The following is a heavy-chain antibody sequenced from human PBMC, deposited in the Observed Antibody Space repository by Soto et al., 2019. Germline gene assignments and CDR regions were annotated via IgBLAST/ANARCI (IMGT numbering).Heavy chain of an antibody. CDR1: GFTFSSYA. CDR2: ISGSGGST. Sequence: GGSLRLSCAASGFTFSSYAMNWVRQAPGKGLEWVSVISGSGGSTYYADSVKGRFTISRDNSKNTLYLQMNSLRAEDTAVYYCARDRASLYGMDVWGQGTTVTVSS. J-gene: IGHJ6*02. V-gene: IGHV3-23*01. D-gene: IGHD3-10*01. CDR3: ARDRASLYGMDV.